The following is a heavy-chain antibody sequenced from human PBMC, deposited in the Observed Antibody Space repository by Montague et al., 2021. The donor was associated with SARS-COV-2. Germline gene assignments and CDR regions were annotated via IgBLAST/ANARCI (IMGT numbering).Heavy chain of an antibody. V-gene: IGHV3-33*06. D-gene: IGHD3-16*02. J-gene: IGHJ4*02. CDR3: AKPFYGYSWGCYRQGGYFDY. Sequence: SLRLSCAASGFTFSSYGMHWVRQAPGKGLEWVAVIWYDGSNKYYEDSVKGRFTISRDNSKNTQYLQMNSRRAEDTAVYYCAKPFYGYSWGCYRQGGYFDYWGQGTLVTVSS. CDR2: IWYDGSNK. CDR1: GFTFSSYG.